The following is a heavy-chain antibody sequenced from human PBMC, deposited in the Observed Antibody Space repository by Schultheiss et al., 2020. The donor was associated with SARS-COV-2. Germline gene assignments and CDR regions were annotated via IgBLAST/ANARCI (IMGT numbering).Heavy chain of an antibody. CDR1: GFTFSGYA. J-gene: IGHJ4*02. Sequence: GGSLRLSCAASGFTFSGYAMIWVRQTPEKGLKWVSSISGGGGSTYYTDSVKGRFTISRDNAKNSLYLQMNSLRAEDTAVYYCARDPAFYYFDYWGQGTLVTVSS. V-gene: IGHV3-23*01. CDR3: ARDPAFYYFDY. CDR2: ISGGGGST.